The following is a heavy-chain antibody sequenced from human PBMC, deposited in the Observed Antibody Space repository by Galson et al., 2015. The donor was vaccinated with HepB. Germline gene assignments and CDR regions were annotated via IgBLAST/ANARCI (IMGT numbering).Heavy chain of an antibody. D-gene: IGHD3-10*01. J-gene: IGHJ6*02. Sequence: SVKVSCKASGYTFTRYYIHWVRQAPGQGLEWMGIINPSSGSTSYAQKFRGRVTMTRDTSTTTVYMELSSLRSEDTAVYYSARGGFGHYGMDVWGQGTTVTVSS. CDR2: INPSSGST. V-gene: IGHV1-46*01. CDR1: GYTFTRYY. CDR3: ARGGFGHYGMDV.